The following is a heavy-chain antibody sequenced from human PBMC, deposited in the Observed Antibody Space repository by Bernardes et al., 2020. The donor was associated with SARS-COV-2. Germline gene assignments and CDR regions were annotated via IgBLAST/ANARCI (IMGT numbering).Heavy chain of an antibody. D-gene: IGHD5-18*01. CDR1: GGSISSYY. J-gene: IGHJ5*02. CDR2: IDHSGRT. CDR3: ATQDSPTGPYNWFDP. Sequence: LSLTCAVSGGSISSYYCSWIRQSPGKGLEWIGYIDHSGRTNYNPSLKSRLTIRLDTSRNQFSLNLRSVTPADTAMYYCATQDSPTGPYNWFDPWGQGTLVTVSS. V-gene: IGHV4-59*08.